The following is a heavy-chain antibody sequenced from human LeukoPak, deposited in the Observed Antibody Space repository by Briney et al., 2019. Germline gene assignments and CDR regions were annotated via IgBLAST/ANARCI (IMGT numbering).Heavy chain of an antibody. V-gene: IGHV3-7*04. CDR3: ARALIAADNY. CDR1: GFTISNYW. CDR2: IRRGGSEE. J-gene: IGHJ4*02. Sequence: GGSLRLSCAASGFTISNYWMNWVRQAPGKGLEWLANIRRGGSEEYYVDSVKGRFTISRDNTTNSLYLQMNSLRVEDTVVYYCARALIAADNYWGQGTLVTVSS. D-gene: IGHD6-6*01.